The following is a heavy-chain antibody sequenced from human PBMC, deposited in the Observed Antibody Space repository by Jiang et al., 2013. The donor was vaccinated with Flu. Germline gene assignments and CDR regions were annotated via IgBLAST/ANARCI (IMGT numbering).Heavy chain of an antibody. J-gene: IGHJ4*02. CDR1: GGSFSGYY. Sequence: LLKPSETLSLTCAVYGGSFSGYYWSWIRQPPGKGLEWIGEINHSGSTNYNPSLKSRVTISVDTSKNQFSLKLSSVTAADTAVYYCARAVGYRGYSYGYFVYWGQGTLVTVSS. D-gene: IGHD5-18*01. CDR2: INHSGST. V-gene: IGHV4-34*01. CDR3: ARAVGYRGYSYGYFVY.